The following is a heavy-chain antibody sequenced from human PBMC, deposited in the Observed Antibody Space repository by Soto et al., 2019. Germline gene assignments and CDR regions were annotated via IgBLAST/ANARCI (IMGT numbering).Heavy chain of an antibody. CDR3: ARAGSTWRYFFDY. D-gene: IGHD6-13*01. V-gene: IGHV4-59*01. Sequence: QVQLQESGPGLMKPSETLSLTCTVSGGSISSYYWTWIRQPPGKGLEWVGYVYYSGTTYYNPSLQSRVTISVDTSKNQFSLKVKSVTAADTAIYYCARAGSTWRYFFDYWGQGSLVTVSS. CDR2: VYYSGTT. J-gene: IGHJ4*02. CDR1: GGSISSYY.